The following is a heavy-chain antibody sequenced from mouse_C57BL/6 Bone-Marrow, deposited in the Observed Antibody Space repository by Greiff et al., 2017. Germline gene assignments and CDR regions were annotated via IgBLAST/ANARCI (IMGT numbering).Heavy chain of an antibody. CDR3: ARRVVYSHYAMDY. Sequence: EVKLMESGGGLVQPGGSLKLSCAASGFTFSDYGMAWVRQAPRKGPEWVAFISNLAYSIYYADTVTGRFTISRENDKNTLYLEMSSLRAEDTAMYYCARRVVYSHYAMDYWGQGTSVTVSS. CDR1: GFTFSDYG. J-gene: IGHJ4*01. CDR2: ISNLAYSI. D-gene: IGHD1-1*02. V-gene: IGHV5-15*01.